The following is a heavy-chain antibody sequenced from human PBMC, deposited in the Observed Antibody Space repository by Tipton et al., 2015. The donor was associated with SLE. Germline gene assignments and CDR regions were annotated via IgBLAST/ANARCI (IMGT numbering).Heavy chain of an antibody. CDR3: ARTEQGTGSYYRLVFEI. CDR1: GGSFSGYY. V-gene: IGHV4-34*01. J-gene: IGHJ4*02. CDR2: INHSGST. D-gene: IGHD3-10*01. Sequence: LSLTCAVYGGSFSGYYWSWIRQPPGKGLEWIGEINHSGSTNHNPSLKSRVTISVDTSKNQFSLKLSSVTAADTAVYYCARTEQGTGSYYRLVFEIWGQGTLVTVSS.